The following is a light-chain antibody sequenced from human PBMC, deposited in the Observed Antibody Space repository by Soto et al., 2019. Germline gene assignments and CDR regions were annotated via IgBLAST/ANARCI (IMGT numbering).Light chain of an antibody. CDR1: RSNIGAGYA. J-gene: IGLJ2*01. CDR2: DNT. Sequence: QAVVTQPPSVSGAPGQRVTISCTGSRSNIGAGYAVHWYQQLPGTAPKLLTYDNTNRPSGVPDRFSASESGTSASLAITGLQSEDEADYYCQSYDTSLSASVFGGGTKLTVL. CDR3: QSYDTSLSASV. V-gene: IGLV1-40*01.